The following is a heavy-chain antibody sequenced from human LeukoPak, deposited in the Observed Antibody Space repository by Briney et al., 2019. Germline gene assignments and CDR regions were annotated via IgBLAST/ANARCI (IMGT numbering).Heavy chain of an antibody. Sequence: PGGSLRLSCAASDFTFSTFTMHWVRQAPGKGLEWVSSVSSSSRTINYADSVQGRSTVSRDNANNSMYLQINDLRREDTAVYYCARGSPRGGLDSWSQGTLVTVSS. CDR3: ARGSPRGGLDS. D-gene: IGHD1-14*01. J-gene: IGHJ4*02. CDR1: DFTFSTFT. CDR2: VSSSSRTI. V-gene: IGHV3-48*01.